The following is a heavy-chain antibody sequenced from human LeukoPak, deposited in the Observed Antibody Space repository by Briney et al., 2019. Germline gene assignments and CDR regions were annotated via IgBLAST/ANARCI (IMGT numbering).Heavy chain of an antibody. CDR1: GFTLSNYG. Sequence: GGSLRLSCVASGFTLSNYGMHWVRQAPGKGPEWVSFIRYDSSNKYYVDSVTGRFTISRDNSKNTVYLEMNSLVPEDTAVYYCAKDDSGSSNLRFYNYYMDVWAKGPRSSSP. V-gene: IGHV3-30*02. CDR3: AKDDSGSSNLRFYNYYMDV. J-gene: IGHJ6*03. CDR2: IRYDSSNK. D-gene: IGHD2-2*01.